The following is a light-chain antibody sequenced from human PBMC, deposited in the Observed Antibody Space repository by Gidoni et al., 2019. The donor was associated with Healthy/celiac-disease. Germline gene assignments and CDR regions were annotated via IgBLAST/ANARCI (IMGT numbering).Light chain of an antibody. CDR1: SSDVGGYNY. CDR3: SSYAGSNNYV. CDR2: EVS. J-gene: IGLJ1*01. Sequence: QSALTQPPSASGSHGQSVTISCTGTSSDVGGYNYVSWYQQHPGNAHKLMIYEVSKRPSGVPDRFSGSKSGTTASLTVSGLQAEDEADYYCSSYAGSNNYVFGTGTKFTVL. V-gene: IGLV2-8*01.